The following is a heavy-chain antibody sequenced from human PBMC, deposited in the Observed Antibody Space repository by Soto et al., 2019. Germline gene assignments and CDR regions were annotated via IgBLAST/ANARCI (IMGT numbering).Heavy chain of an antibody. Sequence: QVQLVQSGAEVKKPGSSVKVSCKASGGTFSSYTISWVRQAPGQGLEWMGRIIPILGIANYAQKFQGRVTITADKSTSTAYMELSSLRSEDTAAYYCARDPSAYELPAYWGQGTLVTVSS. CDR1: GGTFSSYT. D-gene: IGHD5-12*01. CDR3: ARDPSAYELPAY. V-gene: IGHV1-69*08. CDR2: IIPILGIA. J-gene: IGHJ4*02.